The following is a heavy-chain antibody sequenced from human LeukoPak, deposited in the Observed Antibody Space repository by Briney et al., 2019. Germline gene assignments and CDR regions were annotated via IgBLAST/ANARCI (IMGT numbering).Heavy chain of an antibody. V-gene: IGHV4-4*02. D-gene: IGHD4-17*01. CDR1: SAYISRNDW. Sequence: SVTLSLTCAVSSAYISRNDWWTWVRQTPGKCLEWIGEIYHSGSTNYYPSLKSRVSISVDESKNQFSLKLSSVTAADTAVYYCERGAVGWDDGEFRDAFDIWGRGTMVTVSS. CDR2: IYHSGST. J-gene: IGHJ3*02. CDR3: ERGAVGWDDGEFRDAFDI.